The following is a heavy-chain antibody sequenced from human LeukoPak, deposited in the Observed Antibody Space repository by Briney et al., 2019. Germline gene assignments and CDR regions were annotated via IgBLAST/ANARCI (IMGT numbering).Heavy chain of an antibody. CDR3: ARAVVVTALNSYYFDY. CDR2: IYYSGST. V-gene: IGHV4-39*07. D-gene: IGHD2-21*02. Sequence: SETLSLTCTVSGGSISSSSYYWGWIRQPPGKGLEWIGSIYYSGSTYYNPSLKSRVTISVDTSKNQFSLKLSSVTAADTAVYYCARAVVVTALNSYYFDYWGQGTLVTVSS. CDR1: GGSISSSSYY. J-gene: IGHJ4*02.